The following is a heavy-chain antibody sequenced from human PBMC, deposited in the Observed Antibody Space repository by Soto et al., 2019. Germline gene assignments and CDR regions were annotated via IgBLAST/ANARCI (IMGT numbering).Heavy chain of an antibody. CDR3: ARLTAFYFDY. CDR2: INSDGSST. D-gene: IGHD7-27*01. V-gene: IGHV3-74*01. CDR1: GFTFSSYW. J-gene: IGHJ4*02. Sequence: GGSLRLSCAASGFTFSSYWMHWVRQAPGEGLVWVSRINSDGSSTSYADSVKGRFTISRDNAKNTLYPQMNSLRADDTAVYYCARLTAFYFDYWGLETMFTVP.